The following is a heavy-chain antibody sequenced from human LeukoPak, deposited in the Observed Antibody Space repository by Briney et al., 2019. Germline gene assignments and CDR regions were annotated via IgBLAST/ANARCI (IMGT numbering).Heavy chain of an antibody. CDR2: ISSGGSTM. CDR3: ARDSVSGPFDY. D-gene: IGHD3/OR15-3a*01. V-gene: IGHV3-11*01. J-gene: IGHJ4*02. CDR1: GFTFSGYY. Sequence: GGSLRLSCAASGFTFSGYYMSWIRQAPGKGLEWVAYISSGGSTMYYADSVKGRFTISRDNAKNSLYLQMNSLRGEDTAVYYFARDSVSGPFDYWGQGTLVTVSS.